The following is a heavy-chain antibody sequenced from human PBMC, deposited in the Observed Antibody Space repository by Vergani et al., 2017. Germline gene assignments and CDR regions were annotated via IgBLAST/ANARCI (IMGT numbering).Heavy chain of an antibody. CDR1: GFTFSSYE. CDR2: ISSSGSTI. J-gene: IGHJ3*02. V-gene: IGHV3-48*03. CDR3: ARGGFAKDGSGSYSPYDAFDI. D-gene: IGHD3-10*01. Sequence: EVQLVESGGGLVQPGGSLRLSCAASGFTFSSYEMNWVRQAPGKGLEWVSYISSSGSTIYYADSVKGRFTISRDNAKNSLYLKMNSLRAEDTAVYYWARGGFAKDGSGSYSPYDAFDIWGQGTMVTVSS.